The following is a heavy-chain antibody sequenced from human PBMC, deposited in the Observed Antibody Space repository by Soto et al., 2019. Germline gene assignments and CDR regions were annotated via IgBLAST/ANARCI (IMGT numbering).Heavy chain of an antibody. CDR3: AGESIVVVPAAIYYYGMDV. D-gene: IGHD2-2*01. CDR1: GGSISSGGYY. CDR2: SYYSGST. V-gene: IGHV4-31*03. J-gene: IGHJ6*02. Sequence: QVQLQESGPGLVKPSQTLSLTCTVSGGSISSGGYYWSWIRQHPGKGLEWIGYSYYSGSTYYNPSLKSRVTISVDTSKNQFSLKLSSVTAADTAVYYCAGESIVVVPAAIYYYGMDVWGQGTTVTVSS.